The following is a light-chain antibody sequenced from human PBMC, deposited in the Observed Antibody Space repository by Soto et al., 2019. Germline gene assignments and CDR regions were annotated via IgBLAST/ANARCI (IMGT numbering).Light chain of an antibody. Sequence: EIVMTQSPATLSVSPVERATLSCRASQSVSSNLAWYQQKPGQAPRLLIYGASTRATGIPARFSGSGSGTEFTLTISSLQSEDFAVYYCQQYNNWRWTFGQGTKVDIK. J-gene: IGKJ1*01. CDR1: QSVSSN. V-gene: IGKV3-15*01. CDR3: QQYNNWRWT. CDR2: GAS.